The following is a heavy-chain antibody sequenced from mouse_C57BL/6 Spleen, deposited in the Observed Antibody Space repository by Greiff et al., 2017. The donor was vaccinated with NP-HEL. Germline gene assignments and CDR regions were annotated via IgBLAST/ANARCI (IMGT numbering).Heavy chain of an antibody. V-gene: IGHV1-26*01. D-gene: IGHD2-1*01. CDR3: SRDGNYLMDY. CDR1: GYTFTDYY. J-gene: IGHJ4*01. Sequence: EVQLQQSGPELVKPGASVKISCKASGYTFTDYYMNWVKQSHGKSLEWIGDINPNNGGTSYIQKFKGKATLTVDKSSSTAYMELRSLTSEDSAVYYCSRDGNYLMDYWGQGTSVTVSS. CDR2: INPNNGGT.